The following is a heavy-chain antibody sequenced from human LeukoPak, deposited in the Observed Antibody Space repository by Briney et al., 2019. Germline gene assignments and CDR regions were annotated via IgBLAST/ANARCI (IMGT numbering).Heavy chain of an antibody. V-gene: IGHV3-74*01. D-gene: IGHD3-10*01. CDR2: INSDGSST. J-gene: IGHJ4*02. Sequence: PGRSLRLSCAASGFTFSSYWMHWVRQAPGKGLVWVSRINSDGSSTTYSDSVKGRFTISRDNAKNTLYLQMNSLRAEDTAVYYCARAVRTHPPADYWGQGTLVTVSS. CDR1: GFTFSSYW. CDR3: ARAVRTHPPADY.